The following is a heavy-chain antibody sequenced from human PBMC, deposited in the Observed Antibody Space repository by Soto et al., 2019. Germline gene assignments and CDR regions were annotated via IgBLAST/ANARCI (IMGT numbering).Heavy chain of an antibody. D-gene: IGHD3-22*01. CDR1: DGSISSVGYY. J-gene: IGHJ4*02. CDR3: ARAVGGSSGYYCDY. Sequence: TQCLPYTVSDGSISSVGYYWIRIQQHPGKGLEWIGYIYYSGSTYYNPSLKSRVTISVDTSKNQFSLKLSSVTAADTAVYYCARAVGGSSGYYCDYWGQGTLVTLSS. CDR2: IYYSGST. V-gene: IGHV4-31*03.